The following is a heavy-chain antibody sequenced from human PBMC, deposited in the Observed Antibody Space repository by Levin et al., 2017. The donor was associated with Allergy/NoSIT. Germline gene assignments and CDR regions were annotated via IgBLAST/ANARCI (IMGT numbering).Heavy chain of an antibody. CDR2: IYYTGST. V-gene: IGHV4-4*07. Sequence: PGGSLRLSCTVSGGSISGYFWSWIRQPAGKGLEWIGRIYYTGSTNYNPSLRSRVTMSVDTSENQFSLDLSSVTAADTAVYYCARGLVINGGYDWGSVYWGQGILVSVSS. D-gene: IGHD3-16*01. CDR3: ARGLVINGGYDWGSVY. J-gene: IGHJ4*02. CDR1: GGSISGYF.